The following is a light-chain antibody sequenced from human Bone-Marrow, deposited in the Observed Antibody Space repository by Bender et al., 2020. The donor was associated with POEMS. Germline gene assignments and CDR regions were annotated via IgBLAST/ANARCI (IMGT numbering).Light chain of an antibody. CDR1: KLGDKY. J-gene: IGLJ2*01. CDR3: QAWDSETAV. V-gene: IGLV3-1*01. Sequence: SYEVTQPPSVSVSPGQTASITCSGDKLGDKYTCWYQQKPGQSPILVIYQDSKRPSGIPGRFSGSNSGNTATLTISGTRAMDEADYYCQAWDSETAVFGGGTKLTVL. CDR2: QDS.